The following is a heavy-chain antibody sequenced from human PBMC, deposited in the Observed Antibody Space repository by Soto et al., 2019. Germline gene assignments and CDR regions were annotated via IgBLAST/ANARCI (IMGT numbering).Heavy chain of an antibody. D-gene: IGHD4-17*01. V-gene: IGHV3-23*01. J-gene: IGHJ5*02. CDR2: ISGSGGST. Sequence: PGGSLRLSCAASGFTFSSYAMSWVRQAPGKGLEWVSAISGSGGSTYYADSVKGRFTISRDNSKNTLYLQMNSLRAEDTAVYYCAKDLQPTVVTHSWFDPWGQGTLVTVSS. CDR3: AKDLQPTVVTHSWFDP. CDR1: GFTFSSYA.